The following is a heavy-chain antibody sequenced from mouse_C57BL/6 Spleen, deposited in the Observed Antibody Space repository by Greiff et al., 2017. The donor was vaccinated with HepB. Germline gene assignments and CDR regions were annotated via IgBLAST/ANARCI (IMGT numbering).Heavy chain of an antibody. D-gene: IGHD4-1*02. CDR3: ARSPTGSAWFAY. CDR2: IDPSDSYT. V-gene: IGHV1-69*01. J-gene: IGHJ3*01. CDR1: GYTFTSYW. Sequence: QVQLQQSGAELVMPGASVKLSCKASGYTFTSYWMHWVKQRPGQGLEWIGEIDPSDSYTNYNQKFKGKSTLTVDKSSSKAYMQLSSLTSEDSAVYYCARSPTGSAWFAYWGQGTLVTVSA.